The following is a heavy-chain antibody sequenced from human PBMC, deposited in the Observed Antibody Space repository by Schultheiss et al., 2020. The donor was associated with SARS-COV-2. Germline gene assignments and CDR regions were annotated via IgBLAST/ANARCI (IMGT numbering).Heavy chain of an antibody. V-gene: IGHV4-31*03. CDR3: ASYELWYGLAY. CDR2: IYYSGST. D-gene: IGHD3-10*01. Sequence: LRLSCTVSGGSISSGGYYWSWIRQHPGKGLEWIGYIYYSGSTYYNPSLKSRVTISVDTSKNQFSLKLSSVTAADTAVYYCASYELWYGLAYWGQGTLVTVSS. CDR1: GGSISSGGYY. J-gene: IGHJ4*02.